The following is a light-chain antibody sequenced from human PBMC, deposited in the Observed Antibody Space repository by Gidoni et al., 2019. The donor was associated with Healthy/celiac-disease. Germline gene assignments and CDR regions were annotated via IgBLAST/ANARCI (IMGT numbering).Light chain of an antibody. CDR3: SSYTSSNTLVV. CDR1: SSDVGGYNY. J-gene: IGLJ2*01. V-gene: IGLV2-14*01. Sequence: QSALTQPASVSGSPGQSLTISCTGTSSDVGGYNYVSWYQQHPGKAPKLMIYEVSNRPSGVSNRFSGSKSGNTASLTISGLQAEDEADYYGSSYTSSNTLVVFGGGTKLTVL. CDR2: EVS.